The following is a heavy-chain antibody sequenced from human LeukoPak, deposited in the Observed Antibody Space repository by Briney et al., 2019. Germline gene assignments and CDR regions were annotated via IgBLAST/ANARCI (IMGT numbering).Heavy chain of an antibody. V-gene: IGHV3-9*01. J-gene: IGHJ4*02. CDR3: ARESYYGSGILYFFDY. CDR1: GFTFDDYA. Sequence: GGSLRLSCAASGFTFDDYAMHWVRQAPGKGLEWVSGISWNSGSIGYADSVKGRFTISRDNAKNSLYLQMNSLRAEDTAVYYCARESYYGSGILYFFDYWGQGTLVTVSS. CDR2: ISWNSGSI. D-gene: IGHD3-10*01.